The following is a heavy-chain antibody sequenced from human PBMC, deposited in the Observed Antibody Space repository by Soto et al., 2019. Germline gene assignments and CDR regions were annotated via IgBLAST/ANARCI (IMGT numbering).Heavy chain of an antibody. CDR2: ISAYNGYT. Sequence: ASVKVSCKASGYSFSSYHISWVRQAPGQGLEWMGWISAYNGYTNYAQKLQGRVTMTTDTSTSTAYMGLSSLRSEDTAVYYCARGLKGITMVRGVIITCPYYYGMDVRGQGTTVTVSS. V-gene: IGHV1-18*01. CDR1: GYSFSSYH. CDR3: ARGLKGITMVRGVIITCPYYYGMDV. D-gene: IGHD3-10*01. J-gene: IGHJ6*02.